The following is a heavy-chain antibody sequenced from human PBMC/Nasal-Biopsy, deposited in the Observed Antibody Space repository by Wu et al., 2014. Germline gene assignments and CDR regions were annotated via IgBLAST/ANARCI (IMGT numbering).Heavy chain of an antibody. Sequence: LRLSCAASGFTFSTYDMHWVRQATGKGLEWVSAIGAGGDTYYPDSVKGRFTISRENAKNSLYLQMNSLRAGDTAVYYCAREVVDGASRVWYFDLWGRGTLVTVSS. D-gene: IGHD2-15*01. CDR2: IGAGGDT. CDR3: AREVVDGASRVWYFDL. J-gene: IGHJ2*01. V-gene: IGHV3-13*01. CDR1: GFTFSTYD.